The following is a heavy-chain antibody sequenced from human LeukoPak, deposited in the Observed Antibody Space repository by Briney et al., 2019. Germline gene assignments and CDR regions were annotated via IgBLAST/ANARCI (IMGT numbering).Heavy chain of an antibody. CDR3: PKGQDYMDV. CDR2: IWYGGINK. Sequence: GGSLRLSCAAAGFTFSSYGMHWVRQAPGKGLEWVAVIWYGGINKYYADSVKGRFTISRDNSKNTLYLQMNSLRAEDTAVYYCPKGQDYMDVWGKGTTVTVSS. J-gene: IGHJ6*03. V-gene: IGHV3-30*02. CDR1: GFTFSSYG.